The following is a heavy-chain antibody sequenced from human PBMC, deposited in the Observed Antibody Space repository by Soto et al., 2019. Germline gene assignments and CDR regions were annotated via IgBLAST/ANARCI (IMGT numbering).Heavy chain of an antibody. CDR3: ARDGDDYGDYVANFDY. CDR1: GYTFTNYG. Sequence: GASVKVSCKASGYTFTNYGISWVRQAPGQGLEWMGWISAYNGNTNYAQKLQGRVTMTTDTSTSTAYMELRSLRSDDTAVYYCARDGDDYGDYVANFDYWGQGTLVTVSS. CDR2: ISAYNGNT. V-gene: IGHV1-18*01. D-gene: IGHD4-17*01. J-gene: IGHJ4*02.